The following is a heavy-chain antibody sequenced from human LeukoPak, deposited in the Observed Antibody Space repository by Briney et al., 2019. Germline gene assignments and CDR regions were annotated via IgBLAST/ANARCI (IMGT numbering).Heavy chain of an antibody. CDR2: ISSSGSTI. V-gene: IGHV3-11*01. D-gene: IGHD3-3*01. CDR3: ARVAGDFWSGYYFDY. J-gene: IGHJ4*02. Sequence: PGGSLRLPCTASGFTFSDYYMSWIHQAQGKGREGVSYISSSGSTIYYADSVKGRFTISRDNAKNSLYLQMISMRAEDTAVYYCARVAGDFWSGYYFDYWGQGTLVTVSS. CDR1: GFTFSDYY.